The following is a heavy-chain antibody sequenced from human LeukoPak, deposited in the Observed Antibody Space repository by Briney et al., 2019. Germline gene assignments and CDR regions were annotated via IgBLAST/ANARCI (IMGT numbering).Heavy chain of an antibody. J-gene: IGHJ4*02. CDR2: MNPNSGNT. CDR1: GYTFTNYD. V-gene: IGHV1-8*01. Sequence: ASVKVSCKTSGYTFTNYDINWVRQATGQGLEWMAWMNPNSGNTGYGQKFQGRFSLTTNTSISTAYMELSSLKSEDTAVYYCARAREMGIWGIDYWGQGTLVTVSS. CDR3: ARAREMGIWGIDY. D-gene: IGHD2/OR15-2a*01.